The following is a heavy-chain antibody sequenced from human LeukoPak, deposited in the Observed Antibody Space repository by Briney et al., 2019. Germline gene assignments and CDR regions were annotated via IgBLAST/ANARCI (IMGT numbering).Heavy chain of an antibody. CDR3: ARGKVRYSYGYGNWFDP. Sequence: SETLSLTCTVSGGSISSSSYYWGWIRQPPGKGLEWIGSIYYSGSTYYNPSLKSRVTISVDTSKNQFSLKLSSVTAADTAVYYCARGKVRYSYGYGNWFDPWGQGILVTVSS. V-gene: IGHV4-39*07. J-gene: IGHJ5*02. D-gene: IGHD5-18*01. CDR1: GGSISSSSYY. CDR2: IYYSGST.